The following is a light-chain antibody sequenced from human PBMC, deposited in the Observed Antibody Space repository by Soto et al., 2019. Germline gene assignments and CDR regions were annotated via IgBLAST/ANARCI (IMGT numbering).Light chain of an antibody. CDR2: SNN. Sequence: QSLLTQPPSASGTPGQRVTISCSGSSCNIGSNTVNWYQQLPGTAPKLLIYSNNERPSGVPDRFSGSKSGTSASLAISGLQSEDEADFYCAAWDDSLNAYVIGTGTKLTVL. CDR3: AAWDDSLNAYV. J-gene: IGLJ1*01. V-gene: IGLV1-44*01. CDR1: SCNIGSNT.